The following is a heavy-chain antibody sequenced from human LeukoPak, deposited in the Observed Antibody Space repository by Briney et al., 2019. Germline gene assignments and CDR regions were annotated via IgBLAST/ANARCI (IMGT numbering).Heavy chain of an antibody. CDR1: GGSISNGDHY. J-gene: IGHJ4*02. Sequence: SETLSLTCTVSGGSISNGDHYWSWIHQHPGKGLEWIGHIYYSGSTYYNPSLKSRGIISVETSKNQFSLKLSSVTAADTAIYYCATYYDRSGYKLDYWGQGTLVTVSS. CDR3: ATYYDRSGYKLDY. D-gene: IGHD3-22*01. CDR2: IYYSGST. V-gene: IGHV4-31*03.